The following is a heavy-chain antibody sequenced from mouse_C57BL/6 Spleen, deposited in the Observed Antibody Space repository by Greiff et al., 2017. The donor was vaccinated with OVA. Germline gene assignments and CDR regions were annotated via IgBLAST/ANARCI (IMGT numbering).Heavy chain of an antibody. CDR2: INPNNGGT. Sequence: EVQLQQSGPELVKPGASVKISCKASGYTFTDYYMNWVKQSHGKSLEWIGDINPNNGGTSYNQKFKGKATLTVDKSSSTAYMELRSLTSEDSAVYYCARGYDYDGDYYAMDYWGQGTSVTVSS. J-gene: IGHJ4*01. V-gene: IGHV1-26*01. CDR3: ARGYDYDGDYYAMDY. CDR1: GYTFTDYY. D-gene: IGHD2-4*01.